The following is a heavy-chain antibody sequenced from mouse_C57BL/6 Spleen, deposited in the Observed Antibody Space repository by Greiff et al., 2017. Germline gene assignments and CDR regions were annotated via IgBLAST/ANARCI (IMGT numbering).Heavy chain of an antibody. J-gene: IGHJ2*01. CDR1: GYTFTSYW. CDR2: IDPSDSYT. Sequence: QVQLQQHGDELVKPGASVKLSCKASGYTFTSYWMQWVKQRPGQGLEWIGEIDPSDSYTNYNQKFKGKATLTVDTSSSTAYMQLSSLTSEDSAVYYCAIYGSSEDYFDYWGQGTTLTVSS. D-gene: IGHD1-1*01. CDR3: AIYGSSEDYFDY. V-gene: IGHV1-50*01.